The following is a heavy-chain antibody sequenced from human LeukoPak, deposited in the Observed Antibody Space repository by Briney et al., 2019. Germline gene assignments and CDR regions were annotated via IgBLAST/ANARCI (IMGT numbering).Heavy chain of an antibody. D-gene: IGHD3-10*01. CDR2: IIPILGIA. CDR1: GGTFSSYA. J-gene: IGHJ4*02. CDR3: VLGFGERLRDY. Sequence: SVKVSCKASGGTFSSYAISWVRQAPGQGPEWMGRIIPILGIANYAQKFQGRVTITADKSTSTAYMELSSLRSEDTAVYYCVLGFGERLRDYWGQGTLVTVSS. V-gene: IGHV1-69*04.